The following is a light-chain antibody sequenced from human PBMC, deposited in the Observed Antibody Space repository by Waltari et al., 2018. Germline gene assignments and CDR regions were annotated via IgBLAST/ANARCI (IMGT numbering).Light chain of an antibody. J-gene: IGLJ3*02. CDR3: SAYAGSNNLL. Sequence: QSALTQPPSSSGSPGQSVTISCTGTRSDVGHYNYVSWYQQRPGSAPTLIVYEVQKRPSGVPDRFSGSKSGNTAYLTVSGLQGEDEAEYFCSAYAGSNNLLFGGGTKLTVL. V-gene: IGLV2-8*01. CDR2: EVQ. CDR1: RSDVGHYNY.